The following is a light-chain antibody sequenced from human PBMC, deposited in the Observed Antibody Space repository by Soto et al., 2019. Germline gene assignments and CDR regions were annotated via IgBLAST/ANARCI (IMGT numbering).Light chain of an antibody. J-gene: IGKJ1*01. Sequence: EIVLTQSPGTLSLSPGQRATLSCRASQSVRSDYFAWYQQKPGQAPRLLIYGASTRATGIPARFSGSGSGTEFTLTISSLQSEDFAVYYCQQYNNWPRTFGQGTKVDIK. CDR1: QSVRSD. CDR3: QQYNNWPRT. CDR2: GAS. V-gene: IGKV3-15*01.